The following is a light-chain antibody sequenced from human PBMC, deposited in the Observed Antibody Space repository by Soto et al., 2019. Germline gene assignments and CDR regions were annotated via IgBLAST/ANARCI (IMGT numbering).Light chain of an antibody. V-gene: IGLV1-40*01. CDR3: QSYDSSLSGSV. CDR1: SSNIGAGYD. Sequence: QLVLTQPPSGSGAPGQRVTISCTGSSSNIGAGYDVHWYQQLPGTAPKLLIYGNSNRPSGVPDRFSGSKSGTSASLAITGLQAEDEADYYCQSYDSSLSGSVFGGGTKLTVL. CDR2: GNS. J-gene: IGLJ3*02.